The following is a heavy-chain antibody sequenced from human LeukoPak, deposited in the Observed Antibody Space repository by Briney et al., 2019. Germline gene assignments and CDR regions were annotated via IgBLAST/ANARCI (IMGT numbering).Heavy chain of an antibody. V-gene: IGHV4-34*01. CDR2: IYYHENT. J-gene: IGHJ4*02. CDR1: GGSFSGYY. D-gene: IGHD1-1*01. CDR3: ARRAYSAAYWKHFDY. Sequence: SETLSLTCAVYGGSFSGYYWSWIRQAPGKGLEWIGSIYYHENTCYNSSLKSRVTISVDTSKNQFSLKLNSVTAADTAVYFCARRAYSAAYWKHFDYWGQGTLVTVSS.